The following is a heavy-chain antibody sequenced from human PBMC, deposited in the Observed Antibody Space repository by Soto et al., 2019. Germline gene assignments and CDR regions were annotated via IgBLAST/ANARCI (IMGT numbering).Heavy chain of an antibody. D-gene: IGHD1-1*01. CDR2: MYHSGNT. CDR1: GGSISSYH. V-gene: IGHV4-59*08. CDR3: ARLQTGTLTRDYYYGMDV. Sequence: PSETLSLTCTVSGGSISSYHWSWIRQPPGKGLEWIGYMYHSGNTNYNPSLESRVTLSLDTSKNQFSLKLSSVTAADTAVYYCARLQTGTLTRDYYYGMDVWGQGTTVTVSS. J-gene: IGHJ6*02.